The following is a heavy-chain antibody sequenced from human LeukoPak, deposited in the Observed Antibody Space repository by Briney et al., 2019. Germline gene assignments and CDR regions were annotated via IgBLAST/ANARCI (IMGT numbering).Heavy chain of an antibody. Sequence: SETLSLTCTASGGSISSYYWNWIRQPPGKGLEWIGYIYYSGSTNYNPSLKSRVTISVDTSKNQFSLKLSSVTAADTAVYYCARDLGYCSSTSCAMAFDIWGQGTMVTVSS. CDR3: ARDLGYCSSTSCAMAFDI. CDR1: GGSISSYY. D-gene: IGHD2-2*01. J-gene: IGHJ3*02. V-gene: IGHV4-59*01. CDR2: IYYSGST.